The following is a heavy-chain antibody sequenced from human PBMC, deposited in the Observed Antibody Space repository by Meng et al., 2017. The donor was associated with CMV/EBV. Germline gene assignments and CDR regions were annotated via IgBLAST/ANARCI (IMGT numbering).Heavy chain of an antibody. CDR1: GYTLPELS. J-gene: IGHJ4*02. Sequence: QVQLVQAGAAVKQPGALVRVSCKVSGYTLPELSMHWVRQAPGKGLEWMGGFDPEDGETIYAQKFQGRVTMTEDTSTDTAYMELSSLRSEDTAVYYCATRTQLVAEGYFDYWGQGTLGTVSS. D-gene: IGHD6-6*01. CDR2: FDPEDGET. V-gene: IGHV1-24*01. CDR3: ATRTQLVAEGYFDY.